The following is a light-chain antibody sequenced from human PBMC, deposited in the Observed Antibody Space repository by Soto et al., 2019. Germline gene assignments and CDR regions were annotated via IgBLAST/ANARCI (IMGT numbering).Light chain of an antibody. V-gene: IGKV3-11*01. J-gene: IGKJ1*01. CDR1: QSVGSY. CDR2: DTS. CDR3: QQYNNWLTWT. Sequence: EIVLTQSPATLSLSPGERATLSCSASQSVGSYLAWFLQTPGQAPRLLIYDTSNRANGIPGRFSGSGSGTDFTLTISSLQSEDFAVYYCQQYNNWLTWTFGQGTKVDIK.